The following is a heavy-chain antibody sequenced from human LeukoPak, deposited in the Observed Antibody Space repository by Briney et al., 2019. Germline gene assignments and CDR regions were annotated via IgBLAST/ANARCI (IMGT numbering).Heavy chain of an antibody. CDR2: IRPNTGGT. J-gene: IGHJ4*02. V-gene: IGHV1-2*02. Sequence: ASVKVSCKASGYTFTDYYIHWVRQAPGQGLEWMGWIRPNTGGTKYAQKFQGRVTMTRDTSITTAYLELNSLRFDDTAVYYCARDPGGNGDYWGQGTLVTVSS. D-gene: IGHD2-8*02. CDR3: ARDPGGNGDY. CDR1: GYTFTDYY.